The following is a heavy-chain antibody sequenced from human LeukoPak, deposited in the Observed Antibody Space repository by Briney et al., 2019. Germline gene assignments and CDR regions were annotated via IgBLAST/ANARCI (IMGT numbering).Heavy chain of an antibody. D-gene: IGHD3-22*01. Sequence: PGGSLRLSCAASGFTVSSNYMSWVRQAPGKGLEWVSVIYSGVTTYYAESVKGRFTISRDNSKNTLFLQMNSPRAEDTAVYYCAGGIGGFYDSSGYYNYWGQGTLVTVSS. CDR2: IYSGVTT. J-gene: IGHJ4*02. CDR1: GFTVSSNY. V-gene: IGHV3-53*01. CDR3: AGGIGGFYDSSGYYNY.